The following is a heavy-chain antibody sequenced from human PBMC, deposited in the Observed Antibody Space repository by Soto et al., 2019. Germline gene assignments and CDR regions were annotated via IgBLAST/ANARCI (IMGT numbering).Heavy chain of an antibody. Sequence: GGSLRLSCAASGFTFSSYGMHWVRQAPGKGLEWVAVIWYDGSNKYYADSVKGRFTISRDNSKNTLYLQMNSLRAEDTAVYYCARESREADYGDPGSHYYYGMDVWGQGTTVTVSS. CDR1: GFTFSSYG. V-gene: IGHV3-33*01. CDR2: IWYDGSNK. J-gene: IGHJ6*02. CDR3: ARESREADYGDPGSHYYYGMDV. D-gene: IGHD4-17*01.